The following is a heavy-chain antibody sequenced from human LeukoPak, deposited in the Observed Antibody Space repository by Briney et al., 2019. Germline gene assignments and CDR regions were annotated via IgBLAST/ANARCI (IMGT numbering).Heavy chain of an antibody. CDR3: ASQLAGDAFDI. CDR1: GFTFSSYS. J-gene: IGHJ3*02. CDR2: ISSSSSYI. D-gene: IGHD2-2*01. Sequence: PGGSLRLPCAASGFTFSSYSMNWVRQAPGKGLEWVSSISSSSSYIYYADSVKGRFTISRDNAKNSLYLQMNSLRAEDTAVYYCASQLAGDAFDIWGQGTMVTVPS. V-gene: IGHV3-21*01.